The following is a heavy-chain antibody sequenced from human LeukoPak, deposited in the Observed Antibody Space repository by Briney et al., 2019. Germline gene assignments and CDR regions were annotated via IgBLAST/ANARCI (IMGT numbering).Heavy chain of an antibody. CDR1: GYTFTGYY. D-gene: IGHD5-24*01. CDR3: ARDRWEMATIRPVGELDY. Sequence: ASVKVSCKASGYTFTGYYMHWVRQAPGQGLEWMGWINPNSGGTNYAQKFQGRVTMTRDTSISTAYMELSRLRSDDTAVYYCARDRWEMATIRPVGELDYWGQGTLVTVSS. CDR2: INPNSGGT. V-gene: IGHV1-2*02. J-gene: IGHJ4*02.